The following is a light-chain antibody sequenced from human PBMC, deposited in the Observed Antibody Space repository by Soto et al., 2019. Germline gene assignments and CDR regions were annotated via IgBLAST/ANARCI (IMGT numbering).Light chain of an antibody. CDR2: GAS. CDR3: QQYNNWPPFT. Sequence: EIVMTQSPATLSVSPGERATLSCRASQRVNTNLAWYQQKPGQAPRLLIYGASTRATGIPARFSGSGSGTEITLTISSLQSEDFAVYYCQQYNNWPPFTFGQGTRLEI. CDR1: QRVNTN. J-gene: IGKJ5*01. V-gene: IGKV3-15*01.